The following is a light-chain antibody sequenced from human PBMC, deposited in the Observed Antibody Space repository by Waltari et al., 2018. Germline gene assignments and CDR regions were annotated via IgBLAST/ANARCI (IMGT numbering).Light chain of an antibody. CDR3: CSFAGSLYV. CDR1: SRDVGAYNL. Sequence: QSALTQPPSASGSPGQSVTISCTGSSRDVGAYNLVSWYQQRPGRAPKLMIYVVSKRPSGVPDRFSGSKSGNTASLTVSGLQAEDEGDYYCCSFAGSLYVFGTATKVTVL. V-gene: IGLV2-8*01. J-gene: IGLJ1*01. CDR2: VVS.